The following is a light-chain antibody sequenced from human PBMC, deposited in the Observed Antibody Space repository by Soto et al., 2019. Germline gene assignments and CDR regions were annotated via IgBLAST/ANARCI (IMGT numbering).Light chain of an antibody. CDR3: QQYDNWPYT. J-gene: IGKJ2*01. CDR1: QRVSNT. Sequence: EIVMTQSPATLSVSPGERATLSCRASQRVSNTLAWYQQKPGQAPRLLMYGASIRATGIPARFSGGGSGTQFTLTISSLQSEALGVYYCQQYDNWPYTFGQGTKLEIK. V-gene: IGKV3-15*01. CDR2: GAS.